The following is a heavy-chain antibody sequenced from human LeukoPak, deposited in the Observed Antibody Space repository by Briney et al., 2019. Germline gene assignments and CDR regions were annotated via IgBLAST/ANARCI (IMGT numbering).Heavy chain of an antibody. V-gene: IGHV1-2*02. J-gene: IGHJ4*02. CDR2: INPNSGGT. CDR3: ARVVRSSSSQYYFDY. Sequence: GASVKVSCKASGYTFTDYNMHWVRQAPGQGLEWMGWINPNSGGTNYAQKFQGRVTMTRDTSISTAYMELSSLRSEDTAVYYCARVVRSSSSQYYFDYWGQGTLVTVSS. CDR1: GYTFTDYN. D-gene: IGHD6-6*01.